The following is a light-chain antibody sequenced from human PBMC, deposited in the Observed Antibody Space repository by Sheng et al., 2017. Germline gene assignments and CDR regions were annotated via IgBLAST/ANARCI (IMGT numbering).Light chain of an antibody. Sequence: EIVVTQSPATLSVSPGERATLSCRASQSVSSYLAWYQQKPGQAPRLLIYDASNKATGIPARFSGSGSGTDFTLTISSLEPEDFAVYYCQQRSNWPLVFGPGTKVDIK. CDR2: DAS. V-gene: IGKV3-11*01. J-gene: IGKJ3*01. CDR3: QQRSNWPLV. CDR1: QSVSSY.